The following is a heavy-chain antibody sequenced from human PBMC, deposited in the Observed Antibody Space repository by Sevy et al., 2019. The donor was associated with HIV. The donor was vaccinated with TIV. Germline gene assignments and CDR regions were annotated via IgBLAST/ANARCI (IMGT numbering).Heavy chain of an antibody. J-gene: IGHJ4*02. D-gene: IGHD3-22*01. CDR1: GFTFSSYE. CDR3: AREPGLHSSGYSGGFDY. CDR2: ISSSGSAI. V-gene: IGHV3-48*03. Sequence: GGSLRLSCEASGFTFSSYEMNWVRQAPGKGLEWISYISSSGSAIYYPDSVKGRFTVYRDNAKNLVYLQMNSLRAEDTAIYYCAREPGLHSSGYSGGFDYWGQGTLVTVSS.